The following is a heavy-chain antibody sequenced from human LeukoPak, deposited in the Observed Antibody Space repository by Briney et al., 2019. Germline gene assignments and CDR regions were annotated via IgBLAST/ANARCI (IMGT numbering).Heavy chain of an antibody. CDR2: IKQDGSEK. CDR1: GFTFSSYW. V-gene: IGHV3-7*01. D-gene: IGHD5-12*01. J-gene: IGHJ4*02. Sequence: GGSLRLSCAASGFTFSSYWMSWVRQAPGKGLEWVANIKQDGSEKYYVDSVKGRFTISRDNAKNSLYLQMNSLRAEDTAVYYCARYIDLRDGYILPEYFDYWGQGTLVTVSS. CDR3: ARYIDLRDGYILPEYFDY.